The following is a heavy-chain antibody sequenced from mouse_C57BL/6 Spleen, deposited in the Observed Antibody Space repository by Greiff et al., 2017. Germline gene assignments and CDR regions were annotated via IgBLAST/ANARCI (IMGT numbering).Heavy chain of an antibody. Sequence: QVQLQQPGAELVMPGASVKLSCKASGYTFTSYWMHWVKQRPGQGLEWIGEIDPSDSYTNDHQKFNGKSPLTVDKSSTTAYMQLSILTSEDSAVDYCARGSTVVGTKYFDVWGTGTTVTVSS. CDR2: IDPSDSYT. D-gene: IGHD1-1*01. J-gene: IGHJ1*03. CDR3: ARGSTVVGTKYFDV. CDR1: GYTFTSYW. V-gene: IGHV1-69*01.